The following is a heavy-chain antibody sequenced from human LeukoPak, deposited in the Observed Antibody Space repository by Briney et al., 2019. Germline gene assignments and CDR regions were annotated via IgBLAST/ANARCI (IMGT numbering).Heavy chain of an antibody. V-gene: IGHV3-66*01. D-gene: IGHD3-9*01. J-gene: IGHJ4*02. CDR1: GFPVSSSY. CDR3: ARDHDWAFDL. Sequence: GGSLRLSCAGAGFPVSSSYMSWVRQAPGKGLEWVSVIYAGGDASYTDSVKGRFTISRDNAKSSLYLQMNALRYEDTAIYYCARDHDWAFDLWGQGTLVTVSS. CDR2: IYAGGDA.